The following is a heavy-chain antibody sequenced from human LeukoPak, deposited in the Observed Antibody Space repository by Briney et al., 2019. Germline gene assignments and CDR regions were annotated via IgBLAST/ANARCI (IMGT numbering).Heavy chain of an antibody. D-gene: IGHD3-22*01. V-gene: IGHV4-59*08. CDR1: GDSISSYY. J-gene: IGHJ4*02. CDR2: IYYSGST. CDR3: ARRQYYYDSSGYYEYYFDY. Sequence: SETLSLTCTVSGDSISSYYWSWIRQPPGKGLEWIGYIYYSGSTNYNPPLKSRVTISVDTSKNQFSLKLSSVTATDTAVYYCARRQYYYDSSGYYEYYFDYWGQGTLVTVSS.